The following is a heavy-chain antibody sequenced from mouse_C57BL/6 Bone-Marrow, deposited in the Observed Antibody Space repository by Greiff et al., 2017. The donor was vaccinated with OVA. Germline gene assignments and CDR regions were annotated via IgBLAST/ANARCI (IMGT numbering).Heavy chain of an antibody. CDR2: INPNNGGT. J-gene: IGHJ2*01. CDR3: ARGGPYYGSSYRYFDY. Sequence: DVQLQESGPELVKPGASVKMSCKASGYTFTDYNMHWVKQSHGKSLEWIGYINPNNGGTSYNQKFKGKATLTVNKSSSTAYMELRSLTSEDSAVYYCARGGPYYGSSYRYFDYWGQGTTLTVSS. CDR1: GYTFTDYN. V-gene: IGHV1-22*01. D-gene: IGHD1-1*01.